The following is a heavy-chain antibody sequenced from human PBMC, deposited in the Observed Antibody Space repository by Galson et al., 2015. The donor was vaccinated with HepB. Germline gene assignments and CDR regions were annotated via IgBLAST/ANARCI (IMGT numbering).Heavy chain of an antibody. CDR1: GFTFSDYY. J-gene: IGHJ6*02. CDR2: ISSSSSYT. V-gene: IGHV3-11*06. D-gene: IGHD6-13*01. CDR3: ARGIAAAGGGWNYYYYGMDV. Sequence: SLRLSCAASGFTFSDYYMSWIRQAPGKGLEWVSYISSSSSYTNYADSVKGRFTISRDNAKNSLYLQMNSLRAEDTAVYYCARGIAAAGGGWNYYYYGMDVWGQGTTVTVSS.